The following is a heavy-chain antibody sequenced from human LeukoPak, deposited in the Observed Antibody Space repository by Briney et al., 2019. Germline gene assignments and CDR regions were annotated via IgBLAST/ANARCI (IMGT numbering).Heavy chain of an antibody. Sequence: SETLSLTCTVSGGSISSYYWSWIWQPPGKGLEWIWYIYYSGSPTYNPSFKSRVTISVETSKNQFALKRGSVTDADTAGYYCARVGYSGYELDYWGQGTLVTVSS. CDR1: GGSISSYY. J-gene: IGHJ4*02. CDR3: ARVGYSGYELDY. CDR2: IYYSGSP. V-gene: IGHV4-59*01. D-gene: IGHD5-12*01.